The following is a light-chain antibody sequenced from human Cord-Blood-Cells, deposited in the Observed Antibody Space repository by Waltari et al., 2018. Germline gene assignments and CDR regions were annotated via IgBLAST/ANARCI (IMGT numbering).Light chain of an antibody. V-gene: IGKV3-20*01. Sequence: ELVLTQSPGTLSLSPGDRATLSCRASQSVSSSYLAWYQQKPGQAPRLPIYGASSRATGIPDRFSGSGSGTDFTLTISRLEPEDFAVYYCQQYGSSPPTFGQGTKVEIK. CDR3: QQYGSSPPT. J-gene: IGKJ1*01. CDR1: QSVSSSY. CDR2: GAS.